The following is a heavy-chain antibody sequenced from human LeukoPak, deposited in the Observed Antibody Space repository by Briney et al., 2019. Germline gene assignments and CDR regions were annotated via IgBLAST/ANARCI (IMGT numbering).Heavy chain of an antibody. J-gene: IGHJ6*04. CDR3: ASGGSHYDILTDYYYYYGMDV. D-gene: IGHD3-9*01. Sequence: SETLSLTCTVSGGSVSSGSYYWSRIRQPPGKGLEWIGYIYYSGSTNYNPSLKSRVTISVDTSKNQFSLRLSSVTAADTAVYYCASGGSHYDILTDYYYYYGMDVWGKGTTVTVSS. V-gene: IGHV4-61*01. CDR1: GGSVSSGSYY. CDR2: IYYSGST.